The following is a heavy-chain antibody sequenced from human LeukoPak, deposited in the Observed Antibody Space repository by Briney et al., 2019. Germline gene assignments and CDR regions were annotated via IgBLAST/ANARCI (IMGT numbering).Heavy chain of an antibody. CDR1: GFTFSSYG. J-gene: IGHJ4*02. V-gene: IGHV3-30*18. CDR2: ISYDGSKK. Sequence: GRSLRLSCAASGFTFSSYGMHWVRQAPGKGLEWVAVISYDGSKKYYADSVKGRFTISRDNAKNSLYLQMNSLRAEDTAVYYCAKYSSGWFDYWGQGALVTVSS. CDR3: AKYSSGWFDY. D-gene: IGHD6-19*01.